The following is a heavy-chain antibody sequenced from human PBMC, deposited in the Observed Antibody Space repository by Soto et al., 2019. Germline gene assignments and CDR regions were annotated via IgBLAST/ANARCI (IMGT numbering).Heavy chain of an antibody. CDR1: GGTFSSYS. J-gene: IGHJ4*02. D-gene: IGHD1-26*01. CDR3: ARDGGKDSGGIDY. Sequence: QVQLVQSGAEVKKPGSSVKVSCKASGGTFSSYSINWVRQAPGQGLEWMGEIIPIFGTANYAQKFQGRVTISADESTSTAFMELSSLRSEGTALYFWARDGGKDSGGIDYWGQGTLVTVSS. CDR2: IIPIFGTA. V-gene: IGHV1-69*01.